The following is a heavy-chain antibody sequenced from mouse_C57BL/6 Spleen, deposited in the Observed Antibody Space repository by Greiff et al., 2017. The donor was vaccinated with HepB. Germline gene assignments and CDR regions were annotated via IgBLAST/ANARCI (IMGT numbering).Heavy chain of an antibody. CDR1: GFTFSDYG. V-gene: IGHV5-17*01. CDR2: ISSGSSTI. D-gene: IGHD1-1*02. CDR3: ARGGSFAWFAY. Sequence: EVKVVDSGGGLVKPGGSLKLSCAASGFTFSDYGMHWVRQAPEKGLEWVAYISSGSSTIYYADTVKGRFTISRDNAKNTLFLQMTSLRSEDTAMYYCARGGSFAWFAYWGQGTLVTVSA. J-gene: IGHJ3*01.